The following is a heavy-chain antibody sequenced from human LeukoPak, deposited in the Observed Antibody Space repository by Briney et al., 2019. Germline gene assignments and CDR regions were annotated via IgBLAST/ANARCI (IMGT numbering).Heavy chain of an antibody. Sequence: SETLSLTCTVSGGSISSYYWSWIRQPPGKGLEWIGYIYYSRSTNYNPSLKSRVTISVDTSKNQFSLKLSSVTAADTAVYYCARAIYWFPWFDPWGQGTLVTVSS. CDR1: GGSISSYY. D-gene: IGHD2-8*02. CDR2: IYYSRST. CDR3: ARAIYWFPWFDP. V-gene: IGHV4-59*01. J-gene: IGHJ5*02.